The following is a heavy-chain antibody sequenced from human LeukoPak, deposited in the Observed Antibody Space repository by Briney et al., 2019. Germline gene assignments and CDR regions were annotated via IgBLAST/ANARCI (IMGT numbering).Heavy chain of an antibody. CDR1: GGSISSGGYY. V-gene: IGHV4-61*08. CDR3: ARTSSGSYLAY. D-gene: IGHD1-26*01. J-gene: IGHJ4*02. Sequence: PSETLSLTCTVSGGSISSGGYYWSWIRQHPGKGLEWIGYISYIGRTNYNPSLKSRVTVSADTSTNQFSLKLSSVTAADTAVYYCARTSSGSYLAYWGRGSLVTVSS. CDR2: ISYIGRT.